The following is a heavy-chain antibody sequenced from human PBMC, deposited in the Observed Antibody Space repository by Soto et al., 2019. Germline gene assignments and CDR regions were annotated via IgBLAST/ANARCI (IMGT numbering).Heavy chain of an antibody. J-gene: IGHJ2*01. D-gene: IGHD4-17*01. CDR1: GGSISSGGYY. CDR2: IYYSGST. CDR3: ARHDYGDSFYWYFEL. V-gene: IGHV4-31*03. Sequence: QVQLQESGPGLVKPSQTLSLTCTVSGGSISSGGYYWSWIRQHPGKGLEWIGYIYYSGSTYYNPSLTCRLTLXVDTSKNQFSLKLSSVTAADTAVYYCARHDYGDSFYWYFELWGRGTLVTVSS.